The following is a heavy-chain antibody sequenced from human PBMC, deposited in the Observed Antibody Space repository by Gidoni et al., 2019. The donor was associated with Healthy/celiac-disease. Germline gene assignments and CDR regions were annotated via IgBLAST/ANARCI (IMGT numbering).Heavy chain of an antibody. D-gene: IGHD5-18*01. J-gene: IGHJ4*02. CDR3: ASSGLRAAMVTYY. CDR2: INHSGST. CDR1: GGSFSGYY. Sequence: QVQLQQWGAGLLKPSETLSLTCAVYGGSFSGYYWSWIRQPPGQGLEWIGEINHSGSTNYNPSCQSRVTISVDTSTNQFSLKLSSVTSADTAVYYCASSGLRAAMVTYYWGQGTLVTVSS. V-gene: IGHV4-34*01.